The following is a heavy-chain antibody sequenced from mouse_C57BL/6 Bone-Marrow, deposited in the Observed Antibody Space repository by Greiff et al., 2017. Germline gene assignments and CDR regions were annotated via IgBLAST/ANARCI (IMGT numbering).Heavy chain of an antibody. CDR1: GYTFTSYW. CDR3: SRGTAQGIDY. J-gene: IGHJ3*01. V-gene: IGHV1-55*01. D-gene: IGHD3-2*02. Sequence: QVQLQQPGAELVKPGASVKMSCKASGYTFTSYWITWVKQRPGQGLEWIGDIYPGGSSTNYNEKFKNKATLTVDTSSSTAYMQLSSLTSEDSAVYYCSRGTAQGIDYWGQGTLVTVSA. CDR2: IYPGGSST.